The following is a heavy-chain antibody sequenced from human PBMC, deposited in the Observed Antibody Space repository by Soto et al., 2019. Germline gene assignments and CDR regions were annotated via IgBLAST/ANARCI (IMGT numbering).Heavy chain of an antibody. V-gene: IGHV1-58*01. CDR3: AAAHCGSTTCTHSLDS. Sequence: VNDSREGAVLTYTNSAGHGVGQTGGHRLEWIGWILYGRGNTNSAQKFPQRVTISTAVSTSPTYIELSSLRSEDTAVYSCAAAHCGSTTCTHSLDSWGQGPLVTVSS. CDR2: ILYGRGNT. D-gene: IGHD2-2*01. CDR1: VLTYTNSA. J-gene: IGHJ4*02.